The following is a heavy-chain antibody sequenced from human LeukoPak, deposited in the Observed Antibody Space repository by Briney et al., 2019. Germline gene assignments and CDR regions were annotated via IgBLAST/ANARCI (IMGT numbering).Heavy chain of an antibody. V-gene: IGHV4-59*01. CDR2: IYYSGST. CDR1: GGSFSGYY. CDR3: ARDGTGVGYKV. J-gene: IGHJ4*02. D-gene: IGHD5-24*01. Sequence: SETLSLTCAVYGGSFSGYYWSWIRQPPGKGLEWIGYIYYSGSTNYNPSLKSRVTISVDTSKNQFSLKLSSVAAADTAVYYCARDGTGVGYKVWGQGTLVTVSS.